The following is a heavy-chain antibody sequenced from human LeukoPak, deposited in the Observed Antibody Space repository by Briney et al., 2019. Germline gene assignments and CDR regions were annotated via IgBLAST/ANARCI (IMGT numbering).Heavy chain of an antibody. V-gene: IGHV4-34*01. CDR3: ARVLRYYGSGYYWFDP. CDR1: GGSFSGYY. J-gene: IGHJ5*02. Sequence: SETLTLTCAVYGGSFSGYYWSWIRQPPGKGLEWIGEISHSGSTNYNPSLKSRVTVSVDTSKNLFSLKLSSVTAADTAVYYCARVLRYYGSGYYWFDPWGQGTLVTVSS. D-gene: IGHD3-10*01. CDR2: ISHSGST.